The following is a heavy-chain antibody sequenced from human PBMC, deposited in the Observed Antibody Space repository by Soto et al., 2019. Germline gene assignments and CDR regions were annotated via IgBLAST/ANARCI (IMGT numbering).Heavy chain of an antibody. CDR2: INHSGST. D-gene: IGHD2-21*02. J-gene: IGHJ6*02. V-gene: IGHV4-34*01. CDR1: GGSFSGYY. Sequence: QVQLQQWGAGLLKPSETLSLTCAVYGGSFSGYYWSWIRQPPGKGLEWSGEINHSGSTNYNPSLKSRVTKSVDTSKNQFSLKLSSVTAADTAVYYCASGLFGGTDYYYYGMDVWGQGTTVTVSS. CDR3: ASGLFGGTDYYYYGMDV.